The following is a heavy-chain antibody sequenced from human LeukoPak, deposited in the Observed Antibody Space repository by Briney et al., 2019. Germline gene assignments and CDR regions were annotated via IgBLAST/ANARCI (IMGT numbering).Heavy chain of an antibody. CDR1: GYTFTTYY. D-gene: IGHD3-16*02. CDR3: ARGGMITFGGVIGVLGY. CDR2: INPSGGST. Sequence: ASVKVSCKASGYTFTTYYMHWVRQAPGRGLEWMGIINPSGGSTSYAQKFQGRVTMTRDTSTSTVYMELSSLRSEDTAVYYCARGGMITFGGVIGVLGYWGQGTLVTVSS. V-gene: IGHV1-46*01. J-gene: IGHJ4*02.